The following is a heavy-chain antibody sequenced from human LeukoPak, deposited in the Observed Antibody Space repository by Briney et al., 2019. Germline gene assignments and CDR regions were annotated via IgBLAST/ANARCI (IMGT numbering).Heavy chain of an antibody. CDR1: GFSFSGYW. V-gene: IGHV3-74*01. CDR3: VRGGLMGAADY. Sequence: PGGSLRLSCAASGFSFSGYWMHWVRQAPGKGLVWISYINGDGSTTNHADFAEGRFTISRDNAKNTPYLQMNSLRVEDTAVYYCVRGGLMGAADYWGQGTLVTVSS. J-gene: IGHJ4*02. CDR2: INGDGSTT. D-gene: IGHD1-26*01.